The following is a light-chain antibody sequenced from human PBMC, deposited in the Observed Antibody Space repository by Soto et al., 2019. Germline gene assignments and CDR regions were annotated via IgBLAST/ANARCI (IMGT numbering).Light chain of an antibody. CDR1: QSISNY. CDR3: QQFFTTLFT. J-gene: IGKJ3*01. Sequence: DIQMTQSPASLSASVGDRVTITCRASQSISNYLNWYQQKPGKAPNLLIYAASSLQSGVPSRFSGSGSGTDFNLTISSLQPEDFATYSCQQFFTTLFTFGAGTNVDIK. CDR2: AAS. V-gene: IGKV1-39*01.